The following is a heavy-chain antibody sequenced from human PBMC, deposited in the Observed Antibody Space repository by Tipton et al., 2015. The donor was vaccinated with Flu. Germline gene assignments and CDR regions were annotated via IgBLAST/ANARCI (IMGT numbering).Heavy chain of an antibody. CDR3: ATGLSSGWV. D-gene: IGHD6-19*01. CDR2: MKPSSGNV. CDR1: GYTFTSYG. J-gene: IGHJ4*02. V-gene: IGHV1-8*02. Sequence: QVQLVQSGAEVKKPGASVKVSCKASGYTFTSYGISWVRQATGQGPEWMGWMKPSSGNVGYAKKFQGRVTLTRSTSISTAYMELSGLTSDDTAVYYCATGLSSGWVWGQGTLVTVSS.